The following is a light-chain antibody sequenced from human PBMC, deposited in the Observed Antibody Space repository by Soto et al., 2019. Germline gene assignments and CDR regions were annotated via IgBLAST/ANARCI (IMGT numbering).Light chain of an antibody. CDR1: SSDIGVYDY. V-gene: IGLV2-14*01. J-gene: IGLJ1*01. Sequence: QSAPTQPASVSGSPGQSITISCTGTSSDIGVYDYVSWYQQHPGKAPKLIIYEVTNRPSGLSNRFSGSKSDNTASLTISGLQAEDEADYYCVSHISVAYRSIYVFGTGTKLTVL. CDR3: VSHISVAYRSIYV. CDR2: EVT.